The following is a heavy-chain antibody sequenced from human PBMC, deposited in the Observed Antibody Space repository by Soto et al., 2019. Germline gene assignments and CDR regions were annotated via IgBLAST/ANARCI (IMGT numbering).Heavy chain of an antibody. V-gene: IGHV1-69*12. CDR3: AGEVGGTGFHL. Sequence: QVQLVQSGGEVKKPGSSVRVSCRTSGGTFKNYGFSWVRQAPGQGLEWMGGIIPMYGIANYGQIFQGRLTNTADESTNTAYMDLSSLKSEDTAVYYCAGEVGGTGFHLWGQGTQVTVSS. CDR1: GGTFKNYG. CDR2: IIPMYGIA. D-gene: IGHD1-26*01. J-gene: IGHJ5*02.